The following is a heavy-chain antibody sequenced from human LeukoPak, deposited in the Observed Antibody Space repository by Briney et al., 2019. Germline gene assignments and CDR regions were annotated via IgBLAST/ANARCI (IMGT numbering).Heavy chain of an antibody. CDR1: GGSISSSSYY. CDR3: ARVLIAVAGTDWFDP. Sequence: PSETLSLTCTVSGGSISSSSYYWGWIRQPPGKGLEWIGSIYYSGSTYCNPSLKSRVTISVDTSKNQFSLKLSSVTAADTAVYYCARVLIAVAGTDWFDPWGQGTLVTVSS. V-gene: IGHV4-39*01. D-gene: IGHD6-19*01. J-gene: IGHJ5*02. CDR2: IYYSGST.